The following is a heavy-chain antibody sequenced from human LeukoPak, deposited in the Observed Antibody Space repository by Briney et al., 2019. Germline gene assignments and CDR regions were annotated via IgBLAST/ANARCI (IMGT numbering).Heavy chain of an antibody. CDR1: GGSISSYY. D-gene: IGHD1-14*01. J-gene: IGHJ4*02. CDR2: IYYSGDT. Sequence: SETLSLTCTVSGGSISSYYWSWIRQPPGKGLEWIGSIYYSGDTYYNPSLKSRVTISVDTSKNQFSLKLSSVTAADTTVYYCARAYNRATFDYWGQGTLVTVSS. V-gene: IGHV4-59*05. CDR3: ARAYNRATFDY.